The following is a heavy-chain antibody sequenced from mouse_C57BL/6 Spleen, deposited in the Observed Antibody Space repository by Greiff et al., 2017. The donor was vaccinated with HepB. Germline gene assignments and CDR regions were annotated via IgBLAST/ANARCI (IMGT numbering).Heavy chain of an antibody. J-gene: IGHJ1*03. D-gene: IGHD3-3*01. V-gene: IGHV1-42*01. CDR2: INPSTGGT. Sequence: VQLKQSGPELVKPGASVKISCKASGYSFTGYYMNWVKQSPEKSLEWIGEINPSTGGTTYNQKFKAKATLTVDKSSSTAYMQLKSLTSEDSAVYYCARRDKDWYFDVWGTGTTVTVSS. CDR1: GYSFTGYY. CDR3: ARRDKDWYFDV.